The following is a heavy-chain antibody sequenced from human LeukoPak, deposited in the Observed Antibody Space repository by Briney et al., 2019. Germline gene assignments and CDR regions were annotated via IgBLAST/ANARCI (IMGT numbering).Heavy chain of an antibody. CDR2: IKQDGSEN. CDR3: ARRRGRTSGSYYMDV. V-gene: IGHV3-7*01. CDR1: GFTFSGDW. J-gene: IGHJ6*03. Sequence: GGSLRLSCAASGFTFSGDWMSWVRQAPGKGLEWVANIKQDGSENYYVDSVKGRCTISRDNAKNKQHLQRNSLTAKETTACYCARRRGRTSGSYYMDVWGKGTTVTVSS. D-gene: IGHD2-2*01.